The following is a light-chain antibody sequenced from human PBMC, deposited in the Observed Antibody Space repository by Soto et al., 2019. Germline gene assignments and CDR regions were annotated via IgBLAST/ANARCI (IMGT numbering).Light chain of an antibody. CDR3: QHSYNTPRT. CDR1: QSISTY. V-gene: IGKV1-39*01. Sequence: DIQMTQSPSSLSASVGDRVTITCRASQSISTYLNWYQQKPGKAPELLIYAASSLQSGVPSRFSGSGSGTDFTLTISSLQPEDFATYYCQHSYNTPRTFGQGTKVEIK. CDR2: AAS. J-gene: IGKJ1*01.